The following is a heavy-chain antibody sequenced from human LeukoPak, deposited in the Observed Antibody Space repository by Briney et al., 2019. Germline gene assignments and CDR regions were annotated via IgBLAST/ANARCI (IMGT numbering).Heavy chain of an antibody. CDR3: ARSRWLLFDY. CDR1: GFTFSSFE. V-gene: IGHV3-48*03. CDR2: ISSSGSTI. D-gene: IGHD2-21*01. J-gene: IGHJ4*02. Sequence: GGSLRLSCAASGFTFSSFEMNWVRQAPGKGLEWVSYISSSGSTIYYADSVKGRFTISRDNAKNSLYLQMNSLRAEDTAVYYCARSRWLLFDYWGQGTLVTVSS.